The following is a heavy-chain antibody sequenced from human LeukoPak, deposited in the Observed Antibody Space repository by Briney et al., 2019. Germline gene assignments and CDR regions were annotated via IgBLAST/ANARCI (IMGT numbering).Heavy chain of an antibody. V-gene: IGHV4-61*02. CDR3: ARSGTMVRGDY. CDR1: GGSISSGSYY. J-gene: IGHJ4*02. Sequence: PSQTLSLTCTVSGGSISSGSYYWSWIRQPAGKGLEWIGRIYTSGSTNYNPSLKSRVTISVDTSKNQFSLKLSSVTAADTAVYYCARSGTMVRGDYWGQGTLVTVSS. CDR2: IYTSGST. D-gene: IGHD3-10*01.